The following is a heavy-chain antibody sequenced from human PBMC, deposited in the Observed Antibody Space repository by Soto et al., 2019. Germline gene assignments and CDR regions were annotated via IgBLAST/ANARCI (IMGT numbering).Heavy chain of an antibody. CDR3: ERDRTDRGSGSYNHYYYGMDV. CDR2: IYYSGST. D-gene: IGHD3-10*01. J-gene: IGHJ6*02. V-gene: IGHV4-61*01. CDR1: GGSVSSGSYY. Sequence: SETLSLTCTVSGGSVSSGSYYWSWIRQPPGKGLEWIGYIYYSGSTNYNPSLKSRVTISVDTSKNQFSLKLSSVTAADTAVYYCERDRTDRGSGSYNHYYYGMDVWGQGTTVTVSS.